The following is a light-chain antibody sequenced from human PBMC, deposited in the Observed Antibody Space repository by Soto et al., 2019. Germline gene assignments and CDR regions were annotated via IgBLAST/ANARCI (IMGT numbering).Light chain of an antibody. CDR1: QSVSST. J-gene: IGKJ1*01. Sequence: EIVLTKSPCTLSLSPEETATLSCRPSQSVSSTLAWYQHKPGQAPRLLIYDTSNRATGIPARFSGSGSGTDFTLTISRLEPEDFAVYYCHQRKSWPRTSGQRTNVDI. CDR3: HQRKSWPRT. CDR2: DTS. V-gene: IGKV3-11*01.